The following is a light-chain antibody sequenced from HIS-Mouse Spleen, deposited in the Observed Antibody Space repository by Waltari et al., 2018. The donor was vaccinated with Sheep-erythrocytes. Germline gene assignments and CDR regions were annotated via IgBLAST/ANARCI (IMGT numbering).Light chain of an antibody. V-gene: IGKV1-5*03. CDR3: QQYNSYPLT. J-gene: IGKJ4*01. Sequence: DIQMTQSPSPQSSSVGDRFTITCRASQSISSWLAWYQQKPGKAPKLLIYKASSLESGVPSRFSGSGSGTEFTLTISSLQPDDFATYYCQQYNSYPLTFGGGTKVEIK. CDR2: KAS. CDR1: QSISSW.